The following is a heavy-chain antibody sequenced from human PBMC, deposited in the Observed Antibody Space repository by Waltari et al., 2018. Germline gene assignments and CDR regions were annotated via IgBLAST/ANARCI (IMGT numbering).Heavy chain of an antibody. J-gene: IGHJ4*02. V-gene: IGHV4-39*07. Sequence: QLQLQESGPGLVKPSETLSPTCTVSGRSISSSSYYWGWIRQPPGKGLEWIGSIYYSGSTYYNPSLKSRVTISVDTSKNQFSLKLSSVTAADTAVYYCARESIAAAVPFDYWGQGTLVTVSS. CDR3: ARESIAAAVPFDY. CDR1: GRSISSSSYY. D-gene: IGHD6-13*01. CDR2: IYYSGST.